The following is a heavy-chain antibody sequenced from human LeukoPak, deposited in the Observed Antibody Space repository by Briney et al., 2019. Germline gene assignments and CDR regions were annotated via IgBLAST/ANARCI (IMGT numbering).Heavy chain of an antibody. CDR1: GFNVSNNY. V-gene: IGHV3-53*01. CDR2: IYSGGNT. Sequence: GGSLRLSCAASGFNVSNNYMRWVRQAPGKGLEWVSLIYSGGNTHYANSVKGRFTISRDNSKNTLYLQTNNLRAEDTAVYYCARDGAAAVPRWGQGTLVTVSS. J-gene: IGHJ4*02. CDR3: ARDGAAAVPR. D-gene: IGHD6-13*01.